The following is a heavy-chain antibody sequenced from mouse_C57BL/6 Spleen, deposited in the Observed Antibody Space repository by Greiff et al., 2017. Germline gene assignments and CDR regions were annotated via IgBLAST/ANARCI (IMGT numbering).Heavy chain of an antibody. J-gene: IGHJ4*01. CDR1: GYTFTDYY. Sequence: EVQLQESGPVLVKPGASVKMSCKASGYTFTDYYMNWVKQSHGKSLEWIGVINPYNGGTSYNQKFKGKATLTVDKSSSTAYMELNSLTSEDSAVYYCARRKKLVYAMDYWGQGTSVTVSS. V-gene: IGHV1-19*01. CDR2: INPYNGGT. D-gene: IGHD4-1*01. CDR3: ARRKKLVYAMDY.